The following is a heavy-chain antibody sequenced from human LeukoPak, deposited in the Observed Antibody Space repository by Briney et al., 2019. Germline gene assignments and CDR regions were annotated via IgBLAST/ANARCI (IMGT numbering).Heavy chain of an antibody. J-gene: IGHJ6*03. Sequence: GRSLTLSRAASGFTVSSNYMSWVRQPPGKWLEWVSFIYIGGTTSYADSGKGRFTISRDNSKNTLYLQMNSLRAEDTAVYYCATTSQKGIAAAGDYYYYMDVWGKGTKVTVSS. V-gene: IGHV3-66*02. CDR1: GFTVSSNY. CDR3: ATTSQKGIAAAGDYYYYMDV. CDR2: IYIGGTT. D-gene: IGHD6-13*01.